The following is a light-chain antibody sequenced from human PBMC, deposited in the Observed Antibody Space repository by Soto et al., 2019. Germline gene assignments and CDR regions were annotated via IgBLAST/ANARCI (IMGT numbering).Light chain of an antibody. CDR2: DAS. V-gene: IGKV3-11*01. CDR1: QSVSSY. CDR3: QQRSNWPPLT. Sequence: EIVLTQSPATLSLSPGERATLSCRASQSVSSYLAWYQQKPGQAPRLLIYDASNRATGIPARFSGSGSGTDFTLTISSLEPEDLEVYYCQQRSNWPPLTFGGGTKVEIK. J-gene: IGKJ4*01.